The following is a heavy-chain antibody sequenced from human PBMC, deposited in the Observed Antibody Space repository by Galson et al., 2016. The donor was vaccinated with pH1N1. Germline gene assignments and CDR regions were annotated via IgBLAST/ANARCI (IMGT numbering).Heavy chain of an antibody. V-gene: IGHV7-4-1*04. Sequence: SVKVSCKASGYTFTSNAMNWVRQAPRQGLEWMGWINTNTGNPTYAQGFTGRFVFSLDTSVSMAYLQISSLKYEDTAVYYCARSYCSSTSCDGGSYYYYVMDVWGQGTTVTVSS. CDR3: ARSYCSSTSCDGGSYYYYVMDV. D-gene: IGHD2-2*01. J-gene: IGHJ6*02. CDR1: GYTFTSNA. CDR2: INTNTGNP.